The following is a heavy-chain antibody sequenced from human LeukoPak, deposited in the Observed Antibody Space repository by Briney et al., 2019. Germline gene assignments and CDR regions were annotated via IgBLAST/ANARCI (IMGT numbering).Heavy chain of an antibody. Sequence: SETPSLTCTVSGGSVSSGGYYWSWIRQHPGKGLEWIGYIYYSGSTYYNPSLKSRVTISVDTSKNQFSLKLSSVTAADTAVYYCAREVHSGYDFDYWGQGTLVTVSS. CDR1: GGSVSSGGYY. V-gene: IGHV4-31*03. CDR2: IYYSGST. D-gene: IGHD5-12*01. CDR3: AREVHSGYDFDY. J-gene: IGHJ4*02.